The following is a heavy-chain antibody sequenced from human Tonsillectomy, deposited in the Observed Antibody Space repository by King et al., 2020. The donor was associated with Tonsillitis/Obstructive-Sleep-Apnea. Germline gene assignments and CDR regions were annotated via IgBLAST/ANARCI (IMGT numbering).Heavy chain of an antibody. CDR3: ARHRSSSWDFDY. D-gene: IGHD6-13*01. CDR1: GGSIISYY. CDR2: IYYSGST. V-gene: IGHV4-59*08. J-gene: IGHJ4*02. Sequence: VQLQESGPGLVKPSETLSLTCTVSGGSIISYYWSWIRQPPGKGLEWIGYIYYSGSTNYNPSLKSRVTISVDTSKNQFSLKLSSVTAADTAVYYCARHRSSSWDFDYWGQGTLVTVSS.